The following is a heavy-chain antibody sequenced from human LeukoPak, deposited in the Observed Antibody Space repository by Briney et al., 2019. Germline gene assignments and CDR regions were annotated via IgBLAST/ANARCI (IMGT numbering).Heavy chain of an antibody. CDR3: ARDRGYSYGCDAFDI. D-gene: IGHD5-18*01. CDR1: GGSISRGGYY. J-gene: IGHJ3*02. V-gene: IGHV4-31*03. CDR2: IYYSGSI. Sequence: SETLSLTCTVSGGSISRGGYYWSWISQHPGKGLEYIGYIYYSGSIYYNPSLKSRVTISLDPSKNQFSLKLSSVTAADTAVYYCARDRGYSYGCDAFDIWGQGTMVTVSS.